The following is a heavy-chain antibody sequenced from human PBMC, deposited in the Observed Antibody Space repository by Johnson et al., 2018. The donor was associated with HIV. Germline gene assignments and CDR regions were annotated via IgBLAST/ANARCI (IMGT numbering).Heavy chain of an antibody. CDR1: GFTFSSYA. CDR3: ATPQEGYSAFDI. J-gene: IGHJ3*02. Sequence: QVQLVESGGGVVQPGRSLRLSCAVSGFTFSSYAMHWVRQAPGKGLEWVAVISYDGSNKYYADSVKGRFTISRDNSKNTLYLQMNSLRAEDTAVYYCATPQEGYSAFDIWGQGTMVTVSS. D-gene: IGHD2-15*01. V-gene: IGHV3-30*03. CDR2: ISYDGSNK.